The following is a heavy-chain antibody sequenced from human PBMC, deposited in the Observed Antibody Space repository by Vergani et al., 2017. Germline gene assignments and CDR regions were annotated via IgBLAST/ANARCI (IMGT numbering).Heavy chain of an antibody. CDR2: IYYSGST. CDR3: AGQTYYDFWSGYSPYYYDYYMDV. J-gene: IGHJ6*03. V-gene: IGHV4-59*01. CDR1: GGSISSYY. Sequence: QVRLQESGPGLVKPSETLSLTCTVSGGSISSYYWSWIRQPPGKGLEWIGYIYYSGSTNYNPSLKSRVTISVDTSKNQFSLKLSSVTAAATAVYYCAGQTYYDFWSGYSPYYYDYYMDVWGKGTTVTVSS. D-gene: IGHD3-3*01.